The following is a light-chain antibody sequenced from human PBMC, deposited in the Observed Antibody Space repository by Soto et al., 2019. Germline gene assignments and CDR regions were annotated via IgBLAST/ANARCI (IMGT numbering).Light chain of an antibody. J-gene: IGKJ1*01. CDR3: QHYNNWPRT. V-gene: IGKV3-15*01. CDR1: QSVSRN. Sequence: IVLTHSLGTLSLSPGESATLSCRASQSVSRNLGWYQQKPGQAPRLLIYGASTRATGVPDRFSGSGSGTEFSLTICSLQSEDSAVYYCQHYNNWPRTFGQGTKVDIK. CDR2: GAS.